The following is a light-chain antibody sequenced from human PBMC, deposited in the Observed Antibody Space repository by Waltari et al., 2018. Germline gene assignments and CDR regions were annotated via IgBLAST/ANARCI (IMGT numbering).Light chain of an antibody. CDR1: QDIGGY. J-gene: IGKJ3*01. CDR2: RTT. V-gene: IGKV1-33*01. Sequence: DIQLTQSPSSLAASVGDRVTLTCRASQDIGGYLNWYQHQPGRAPKLLIYRTTILTTGVPSRFSGGASRTDYTLTITNLQPEDIATYYCQYYDNLPIFTFGPGTKVEIK. CDR3: QYYDNLPIFT.